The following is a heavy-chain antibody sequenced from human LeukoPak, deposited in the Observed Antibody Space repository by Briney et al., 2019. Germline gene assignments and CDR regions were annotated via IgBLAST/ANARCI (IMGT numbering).Heavy chain of an antibody. Sequence: GGSLRLSCAASGFTFSSYAMSWVRQAPGKGLEWVSGISGSVGSTYSADSVKGRFTISRDNSKNTPYLQMNSLRAEDTAVYYCAKAHGSGSYYGYYYGMDVWGQGTTVTVSS. CDR2: ISGSVGST. CDR1: GFTFSSYA. J-gene: IGHJ6*02. CDR3: AKAHGSGSYYGYYYGMDV. V-gene: IGHV3-23*01. D-gene: IGHD3-10*01.